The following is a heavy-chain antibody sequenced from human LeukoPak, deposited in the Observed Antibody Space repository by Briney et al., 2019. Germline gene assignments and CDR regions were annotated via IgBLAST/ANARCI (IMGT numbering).Heavy chain of an antibody. CDR2: IYPGDSDT. D-gene: IGHD3-22*01. V-gene: IGHV5-51*01. Sequence: GESLKISCKGSGYSFTSYWSGWVRQMPGKGLEWMGIIYPGDSDTRYSPSFQGQVTISADKSISTAYLQWSSLKASDTAMYYCASFSYYDSSGFDYWGQGTLVTVSS. CDR3: ASFSYYDSSGFDY. CDR1: GYSFTSYW. J-gene: IGHJ4*02.